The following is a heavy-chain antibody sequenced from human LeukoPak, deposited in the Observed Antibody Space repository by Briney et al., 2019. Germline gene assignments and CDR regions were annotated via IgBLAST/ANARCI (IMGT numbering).Heavy chain of an antibody. CDR3: ARAFYDSSGPPADY. Sequence: GASVKVSCKASGYTFTGYYMHWVRQAPGQGLERMGRINPNSGGTNYAQKFQGRVTMTRDTSISTAYMELSRLRSDDTAVYYCARAFYDSSGPPADYWGQGTLVTVSS. CDR1: GYTFTGYY. CDR2: INPNSGGT. J-gene: IGHJ4*02. D-gene: IGHD3-22*01. V-gene: IGHV1-2*06.